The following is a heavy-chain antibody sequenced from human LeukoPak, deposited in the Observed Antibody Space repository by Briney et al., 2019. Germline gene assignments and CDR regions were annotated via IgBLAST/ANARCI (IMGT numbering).Heavy chain of an antibody. CDR3: ARYCSGGSCYSRAHYYYYYMDV. D-gene: IGHD2-15*01. V-gene: IGHV3-21*01. Sequence: GGSLRLSCAASGFTFSSYSMNWVRQAPGKGLEWVSSISSSSSYIYYADSVKGRFTISRDNAKNSLYLQMNSLRAEDTAVYYCARYCSGGSCYSRAHYYYYYMDVWGKGTTVTVSS. CDR2: ISSSSSYI. J-gene: IGHJ6*03. CDR1: GFTFSSYS.